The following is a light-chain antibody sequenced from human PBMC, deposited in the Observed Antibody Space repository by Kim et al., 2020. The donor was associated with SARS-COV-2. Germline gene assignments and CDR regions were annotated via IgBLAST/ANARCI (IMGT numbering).Light chain of an antibody. Sequence: SPGERATLSCRASQSVSSNYLAWYQQKPGQAPRLLIYGASSRATGIPDRFSGSGSGTDFTLTITRLGPEDFAVYYCQQYSSSPATFGQGTKVDI. J-gene: IGKJ1*01. V-gene: IGKV3-20*01. CDR3: QQYSSSPAT. CDR2: GAS. CDR1: QSVSSNY.